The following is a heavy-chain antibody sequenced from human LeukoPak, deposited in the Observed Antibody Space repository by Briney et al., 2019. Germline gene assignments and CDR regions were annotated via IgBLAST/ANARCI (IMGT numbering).Heavy chain of an antibody. V-gene: IGHV3-20*04. D-gene: IGHD1-26*01. J-gene: IGHJ5*02. CDR2: INWNGGST. CDR3: ARSTRTSRKFDP. CDR1: GFTFDDYG. Sequence: GGSLRLSCAASGFTFDDYGMNWVRQAPGRGLEWVSGINWNGGSTGYADSVKGRFTISRDNAKNSLYLQMNSLRAEATALYYCARSTRTSRKFDPWGQGTLVTVSS.